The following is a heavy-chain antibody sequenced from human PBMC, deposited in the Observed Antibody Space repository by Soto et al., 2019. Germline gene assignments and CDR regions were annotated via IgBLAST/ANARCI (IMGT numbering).Heavy chain of an antibody. CDR3: ARTRTVAGTFYYFDY. J-gene: IGHJ4*02. CDR2: IYHSGST. V-gene: IGHV4-38-2*01. D-gene: IGHD6-19*01. CDR1: GYSISSGYY. Sequence: SETLSLTCAVSGYSISSGYYWGWIRQPPGKGLEWIGSIYHSGSTYYNPSLKSRVTISVDTSKNQFSLKLSSVTAADTAVYYCARTRTVAGTFYYFDYWGQGTLVTVS.